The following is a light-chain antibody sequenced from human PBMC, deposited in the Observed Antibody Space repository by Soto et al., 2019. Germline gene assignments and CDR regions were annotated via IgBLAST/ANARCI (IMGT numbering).Light chain of an antibody. CDR2: GAS. Sequence: DIQMTQSPSSLSASRGDRVTITCRASQNITTFLHWYHQKPGKAPKLLIYGASNLQSGVSSRFSASGSGTYFTLTITILQPEDFASYYCQQTSDFPFAFGPGTTVD. CDR1: QNITTF. J-gene: IGKJ3*01. CDR3: QQTSDFPFA. V-gene: IGKV1-39*01.